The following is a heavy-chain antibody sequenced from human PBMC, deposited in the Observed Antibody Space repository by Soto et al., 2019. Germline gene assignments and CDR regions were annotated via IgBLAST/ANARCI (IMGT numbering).Heavy chain of an antibody. CDR1: GYTFTSYY. V-gene: IGHV1-46*01. CDR2: INPSGGTT. Sequence: QVQLVQSGAEVQKPGASVKVSCKASGYTFTSYYMHWVRQAPGQGLEWMGIINPSGGTTSYAQKCRGRVTMTRDTSTSTVYMELSSLRAEDTAVYYCARGGKQWLAHYFDYWGQGTLVTVSS. D-gene: IGHD6-19*01. CDR3: ARGGKQWLAHYFDY. J-gene: IGHJ4*02.